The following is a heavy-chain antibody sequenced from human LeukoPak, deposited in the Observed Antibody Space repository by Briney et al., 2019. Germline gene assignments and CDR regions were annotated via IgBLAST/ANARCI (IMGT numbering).Heavy chain of an antibody. CDR3: ARAPGGFHGDYSPIGY. D-gene: IGHD4-17*01. CDR1: GFTFSSYA. V-gene: IGHV3-23*01. J-gene: IGHJ4*02. Sequence: GGSLRLSCAASGFTFSSYAMSWVRQAPGKGLEWVSGISDSGDITYYTDSVKGWFTISRDNSQNTLYLQMNSLRAEETAMYYCARAPGGFHGDYSPIGYWGQGTLVTVSS. CDR2: ISDSGDIT.